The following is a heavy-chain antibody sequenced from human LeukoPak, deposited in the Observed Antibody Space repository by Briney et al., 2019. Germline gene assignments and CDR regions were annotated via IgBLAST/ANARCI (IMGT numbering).Heavy chain of an antibody. CDR3: AKSGVSSIAAAGPLDY. Sequence: GGSLRLSCAASGFTFSSYGRHWVRQAPGKGLEWVAVIWYDGSNKYYADSVKGRFTISRDNSKNTLYLQMNSLRAEDTAVYYCAKSGVSSIAAAGPLDYWGQGTLVTVSS. D-gene: IGHD6-13*01. CDR2: IWYDGSNK. V-gene: IGHV3-33*06. J-gene: IGHJ4*02. CDR1: GFTFSSYG.